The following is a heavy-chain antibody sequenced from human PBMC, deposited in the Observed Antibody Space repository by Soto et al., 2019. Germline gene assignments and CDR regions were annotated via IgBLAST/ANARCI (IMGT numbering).Heavy chain of an antibody. CDR1: GFTFSSYA. CDR3: AKGTPMRIDS. V-gene: IGHV3-23*01. CDR2: ISGSGGIT. J-gene: IGHJ4*02. D-gene: IGHD3-22*01. Sequence: GGSLRLSCAASGFTFSSYALKWVRQAPGKGLEWVSSISGSGGITYYADSVKGRFIISRDNSKNTLYLQMNSLRAEDTAVYYCAKGTPMRIDSWGQGTLVTVSS.